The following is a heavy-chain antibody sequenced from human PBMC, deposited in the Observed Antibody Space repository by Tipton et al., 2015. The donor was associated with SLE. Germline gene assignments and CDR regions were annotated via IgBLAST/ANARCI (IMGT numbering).Heavy chain of an antibody. D-gene: IGHD4-17*01. J-gene: IGHJ5*02. CDR1: GYSISRGYY. CDR3: ARDGARSDYVRWFDP. V-gene: IGHV4-38-2*02. CDR2: IYHSGST. Sequence: TLSLTCAVSGYSISRGYYWGWIRQPPGKGLEWIGSIYHSGSTYYNPSLKSRVTISVDTSKNQFSLKLSSVTAADTAVYYCARDGARSDYVRWFDPWGQGTLVTVSS.